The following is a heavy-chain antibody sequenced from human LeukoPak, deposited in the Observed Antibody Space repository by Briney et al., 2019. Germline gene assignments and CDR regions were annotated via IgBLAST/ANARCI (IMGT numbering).Heavy chain of an antibody. Sequence: GGSLRLSCAASGFTFSRYWMHWVRQAPGKGLEWVANIKQDGSEKHYVDSVKGRFTISRDNAKNSLYLQMNSLRAEDTAVYYCARGRDYGDSGDYWGQGTLVTVSS. CDR3: ARGRDYGDSGDY. CDR2: IKQDGSEK. V-gene: IGHV3-7*03. CDR1: GFTFSRYW. D-gene: IGHD4-17*01. J-gene: IGHJ4*02.